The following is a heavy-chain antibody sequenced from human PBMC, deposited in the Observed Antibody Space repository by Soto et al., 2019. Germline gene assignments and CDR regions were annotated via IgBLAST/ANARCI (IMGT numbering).Heavy chain of an antibody. CDR1: GFPFSSYV. CDR2: ISGGGSNT. V-gene: IGHV3-23*01. Sequence: EVQLLESGGGLVQRGGSLRLSCAASGFPFSSYVMSWVRQAPGKGLEWVSGISGGGSNTFYADSVKGRFSIARDDSKNTVSLQLNSLRVEDTAQYYCAKADGQQWLIPHLDNWGQGTLVTVS. CDR3: AKADGQQWLIPHLDN. D-gene: IGHD6-19*01. J-gene: IGHJ4*02.